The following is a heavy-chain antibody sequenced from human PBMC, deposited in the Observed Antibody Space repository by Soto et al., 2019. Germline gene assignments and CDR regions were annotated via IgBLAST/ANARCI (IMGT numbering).Heavy chain of an antibody. J-gene: IGHJ5*02. V-gene: IGHV4-59*01. CDR1: GGSISSYY. D-gene: IGHD6-13*01. CDR2: IYYSGST. Sequence: PSETLSLTCTVSGGSISSYYWSWIRQPPGKGLEWIGYIYYSGSTNYNPSLKSRVTISVDTSKNQFSLKLSSVTAADTAVYYCAREIAAAGDNWFDPWGQGTLVTVSS. CDR3: AREIAAAGDNWFDP.